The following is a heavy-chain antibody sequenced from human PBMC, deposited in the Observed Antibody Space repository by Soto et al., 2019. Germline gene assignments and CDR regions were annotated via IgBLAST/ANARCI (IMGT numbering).Heavy chain of an antibody. V-gene: IGHV4-61*01. CDR3: ARERIVVVMGRWFDP. J-gene: IGHJ5*02. CDR2: IYYSGST. D-gene: IGHD3-22*01. Sequence: QVQLQESGPGLVKPSETLSLTCTVSGGSVSSGNYYWSWIRQPPGKGLEWIGCIYYSGSTNYNPSLKSRVTMSVDTSKNQFSLKLSSVTAADTAVYYCARERIVVVMGRWFDPWGQGTLVTVSS. CDR1: GGSVSSGNYY.